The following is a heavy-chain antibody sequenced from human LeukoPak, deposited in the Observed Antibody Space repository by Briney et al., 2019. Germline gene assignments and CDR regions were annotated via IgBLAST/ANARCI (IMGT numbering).Heavy chain of an antibody. D-gene: IGHD6-6*01. CDR3: AKVESIAARGYYFDY. J-gene: IGHJ4*02. Sequence: GGSLRLSCAASGFTFSSAWMSWVRQAPGKGLEWVSAISGSGGSTYYADSVKGRFTISRDNSKNTLYLQMNSLRAEDTAVYYCAKVESIAARGYYFDYWGQGTLVTVSS. CDR2: ISGSGGST. CDR1: GFTFSSAW. V-gene: IGHV3-23*01.